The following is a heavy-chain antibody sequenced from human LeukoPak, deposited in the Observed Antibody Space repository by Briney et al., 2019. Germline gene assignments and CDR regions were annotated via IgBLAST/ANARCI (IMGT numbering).Heavy chain of an antibody. Sequence: GGSLRLSCAASGFTFSDYYMSWIRQAPGKGLEWVSYISSSGGTIYYADSVKGRFTISRDNAKNSLYLQMNSLRAEDTAVYYCARSARAYYDSSGYYWGQGTLVTVSS. D-gene: IGHD3-22*01. V-gene: IGHV3-11*01. CDR2: ISSSGGTI. CDR3: ARSARAYYDSSGYY. J-gene: IGHJ4*02. CDR1: GFTFSDYY.